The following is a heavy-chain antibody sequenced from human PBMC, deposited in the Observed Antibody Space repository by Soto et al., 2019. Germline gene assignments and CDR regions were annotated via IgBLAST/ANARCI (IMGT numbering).Heavy chain of an antibody. CDR3: AKAFIYYDSSVYYYTPKPTVY. V-gene: IGHV3-23*01. J-gene: IGHJ4*02. D-gene: IGHD3-22*01. Sequence: GGSLRLSCAASGFTFSSYAMSWVRQAPGKGLEWVSAISGSGGSTCYADSVKGRFTISRDNSKNTLYLQMNSLRAEDTAVYYCAKAFIYYDSSVYYYTPKPTVYGGQGPLVTVPS. CDR2: ISGSGGST. CDR1: GFTFSSYA.